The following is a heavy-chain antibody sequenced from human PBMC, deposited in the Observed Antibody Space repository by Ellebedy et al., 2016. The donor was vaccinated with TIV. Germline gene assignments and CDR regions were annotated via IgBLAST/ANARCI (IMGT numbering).Heavy chain of an antibody. Sequence: AASVKVSCKASGGTFSSYAISWVRQAPGQGLEWMGAIIPIFGTANYAQKFQGRVTITADESTSTADRELSSLRSEDTAVYYCARVWALIGENLRRAPFDPWGQGTLVTVSS. J-gene: IGHJ5*02. CDR1: GGTFSSYA. V-gene: IGHV1-69*13. D-gene: IGHD3-16*01. CDR3: ARVWALIGENLRRAPFDP. CDR2: IIPIFGTA.